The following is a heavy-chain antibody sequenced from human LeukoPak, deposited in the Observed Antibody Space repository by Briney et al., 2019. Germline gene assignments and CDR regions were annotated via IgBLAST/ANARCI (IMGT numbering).Heavy chain of an antibody. Sequence: GGSLRLSCAASGFTFSSYWMSWVRQAPGKGPEWVANIKQDGSEKYYVDSVKGRFTISRDNAKNSLYLQMNSLRAEDTAVYYCARTNLGKTYYDFWSGYYGDDGVDYWGQGTLVTVPS. D-gene: IGHD3-3*01. CDR3: ARTNLGKTYYDFWSGYYGDDGVDY. V-gene: IGHV3-7*03. CDR1: GFTFSSYW. J-gene: IGHJ4*02. CDR2: IKQDGSEK.